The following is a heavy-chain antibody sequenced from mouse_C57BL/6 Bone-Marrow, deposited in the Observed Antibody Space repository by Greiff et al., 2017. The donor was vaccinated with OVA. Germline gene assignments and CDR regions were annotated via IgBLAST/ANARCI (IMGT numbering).Heavy chain of an antibody. V-gene: IGHV15-2*01. CDR1: DSEVFPIAY. D-gene: IGHD2-4*01. CDR2: ILPSIGRT. CDR3: ARCDYDGYWYFDV. J-gene: IGHJ1*03. Sequence: VHLVESGSELRSPGSSVKLSCKDFDSEVFPIAYMSWVRQKPGHGFEWIGGILPSIGRTIYGEKFEDKATLDADTLSNTAYLELNSLTSEDSAIYYCARCDYDGYWYFDVWGTGTTVTVSS.